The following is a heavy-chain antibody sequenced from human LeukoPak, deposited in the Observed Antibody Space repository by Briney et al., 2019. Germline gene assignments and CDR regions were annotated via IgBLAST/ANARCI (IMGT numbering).Heavy chain of an antibody. CDR3: ASGLGGNYPGN. J-gene: IGHJ4*02. D-gene: IGHD2-21*01. CDR1: GYTFTAYY. CDR2: INPNSGGT. Sequence: ASVKVSCKDSGYTFTAYYTDWVRQAPGQGLEWMGRINPNSGGTNYAQKFQGRVTMTGDTSISTAYMELSGLTSDDTAVYYCASGLGGNYPGNWGQGTQVTVSS. V-gene: IGHV1-2*02.